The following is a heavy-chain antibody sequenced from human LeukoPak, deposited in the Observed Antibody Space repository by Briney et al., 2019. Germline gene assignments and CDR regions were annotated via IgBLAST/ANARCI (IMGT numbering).Heavy chain of an antibody. CDR1: GFTFSRYT. Sequence: GGSLRLSCAASGFTFSRYTINWVRQAPGKGLEWVSSISSNGAYIYYADSMEGRFTISRDNSKNTLYLQMNSLRGEDTAVYFCAKGGGRGDYDLTGRFSTHFDSWGQGTPVIVSS. V-gene: IGHV3-21*04. J-gene: IGHJ4*02. CDR2: ISSNGAYI. CDR3: AKGGGRGDYDLTGRFSTHFDS. D-gene: IGHD4-17*01.